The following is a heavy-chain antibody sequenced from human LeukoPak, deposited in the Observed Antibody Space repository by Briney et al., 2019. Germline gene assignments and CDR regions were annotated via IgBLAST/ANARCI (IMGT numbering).Heavy chain of an antibody. CDR2: INPNSGGT. D-gene: IGHD3-3*01. CDR1: GYTFTGYY. Sequence: ASVKVSCKASGYTFTGYYMHWVRQAPGQGLEWMGWINPNSGGTNYAQKFQGRVTMTRDTSTSTVYMELSSLRSEDTAIYYCARGTSVEWTEVNFDYRGQGTLVTVSS. CDR3: ARGTSVEWTEVNFDY. J-gene: IGHJ4*02. V-gene: IGHV1-2*02.